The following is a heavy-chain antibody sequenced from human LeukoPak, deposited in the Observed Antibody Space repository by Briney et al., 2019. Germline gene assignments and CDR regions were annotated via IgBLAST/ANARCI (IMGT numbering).Heavy chain of an antibody. Sequence: GGSLRLSCGASGFTFSSYGIHWVRQAPGKGLEWVSVIYSGGSTYYADSVKGRFTISRDNSKNTLYLQMNSLRAEDTAVYYCARVDYDILTGYYDWGQGTLVTVSS. CDR3: ARVDYDILTGYYD. D-gene: IGHD3-9*01. CDR2: IYSGGST. J-gene: IGHJ4*02. CDR1: GFTFSSYG. V-gene: IGHV3-66*01.